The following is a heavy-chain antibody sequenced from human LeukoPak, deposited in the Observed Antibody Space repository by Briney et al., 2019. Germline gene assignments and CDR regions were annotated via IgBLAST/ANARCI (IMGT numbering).Heavy chain of an antibody. CDR1: SGSISSNY. V-gene: IGHV4-59*08. CDR3: ARLGIGVVPSAMLGDYYFDY. D-gene: IGHD2-2*01. Sequence: PSETLSLTRTVSSGSISSNYWSWIRQPPGKGLEWIGHIHYSGSTNSNPSLKSRVTISLDMSKSQFSLKLNSVTAADTAVYYCARLGIGVVPSAMLGDYYFDYWGQGTLVTVSS. CDR2: IHYSGST. J-gene: IGHJ4*02.